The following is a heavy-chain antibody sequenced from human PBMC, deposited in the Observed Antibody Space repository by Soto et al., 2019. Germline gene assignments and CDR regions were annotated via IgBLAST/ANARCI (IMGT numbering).Heavy chain of an antibody. CDR1: GFTFSNYA. J-gene: IGHJ4*02. Sequence: EVQLLESGGGLVQPGGSLRLSCAASGFTFSNYAMSWVRQAPGKGLEWVSGISGSGVSTYYADSVKGRFTISRDNSKNTLYLQMNSLRAEDTAVYYCAKETEYSSGWDGFDYWGQGTLVTVSS. CDR2: ISGSGVST. V-gene: IGHV3-23*01. CDR3: AKETEYSSGWDGFDY. D-gene: IGHD6-19*01.